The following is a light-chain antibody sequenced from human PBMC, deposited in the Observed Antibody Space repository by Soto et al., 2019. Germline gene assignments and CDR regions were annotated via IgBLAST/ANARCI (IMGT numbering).Light chain of an antibody. CDR2: EVS. Sequence: QSALTQPRSVSGSPGQSVTISCTGISGDVGGHDFVSWYQQHPGKAPKLMIYEVSKRPSGVPDRFSGSKSGNTASLTVSGLQAEDEADYYCTSYVGSSNVNWVFGGGTKLTVL. CDR3: TSYVGSSNVNWV. CDR1: SGDVGGHDF. V-gene: IGLV2-8*01. J-gene: IGLJ3*02.